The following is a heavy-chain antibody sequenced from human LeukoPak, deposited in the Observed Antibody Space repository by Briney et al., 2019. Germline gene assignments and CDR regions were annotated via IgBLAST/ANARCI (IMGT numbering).Heavy chain of an antibody. CDR3: GREIPGGTTSLDC. Sequence: GGSLRLSCAASGFTFSNYWVSWVRQAPGKGLEWVANIKEDGSDKNYVDSVRGRFTISRDNAKNALYLQMNSLRAEDTAVYYCGREIPGGTTSLDCWGQGTAVTVSS. J-gene: IGHJ4*02. D-gene: IGHD1-7*01. CDR2: IKEDGSDK. CDR1: GFTFSNYW. V-gene: IGHV3-7*04.